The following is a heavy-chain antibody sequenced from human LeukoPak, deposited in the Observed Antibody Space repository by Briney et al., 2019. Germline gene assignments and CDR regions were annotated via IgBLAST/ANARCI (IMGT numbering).Heavy chain of an antibody. Sequence: GGSLRLSCAASGFTFSSYAMHWVRQAPGKGLEWVAVISYDGSNKYYADSVKGRFTISRDNSKNTLYLQMNSLRAEDTAVYYCQVGIATAGTIDYWGQGTLVTVSS. D-gene: IGHD6-13*01. CDR1: GFTFSSYA. V-gene: IGHV3-30-3*01. J-gene: IGHJ4*02. CDR3: QVGIATAGTIDY. CDR2: ISYDGSNK.